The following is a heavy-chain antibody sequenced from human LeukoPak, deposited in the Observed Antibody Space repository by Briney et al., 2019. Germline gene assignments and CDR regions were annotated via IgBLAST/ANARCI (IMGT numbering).Heavy chain of an antibody. CDR2: ISGSGLST. Sequence: GSLRLSCAASGFTFSSYAMSWVRQAPGKELEWVSVISGSGLSTYYADSMKGRFTISRDNSKNTLYLQMNSLRAEDTAVYYCAFPRAGDYAAPFDYWGQGTLVTVSS. J-gene: IGHJ4*02. CDR1: GFTFSSYA. V-gene: IGHV3-23*01. D-gene: IGHD4/OR15-4a*01. CDR3: AFPRAGDYAAPFDY.